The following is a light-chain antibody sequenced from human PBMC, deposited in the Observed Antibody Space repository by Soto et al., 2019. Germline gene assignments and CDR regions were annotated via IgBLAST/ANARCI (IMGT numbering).Light chain of an antibody. CDR3: AQGLATPFT. CDR1: QNLLHSNGYNY. CDR2: LGS. V-gene: IGKV2-28*01. J-gene: IGKJ4*01. Sequence: DVVMTQSPLSLPVTPGEPSSISFRSSQNLLHSNGYNYLNWYLQKPGQSPQLLIYLGSNRASGVPDRFSGSGSGTDFTLTINRVEAEDVGLYFCAQGLATPFTFGGGTKVDIK.